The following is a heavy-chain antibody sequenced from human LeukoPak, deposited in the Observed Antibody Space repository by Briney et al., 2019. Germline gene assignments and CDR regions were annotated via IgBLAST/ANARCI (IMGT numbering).Heavy chain of an antibody. J-gene: IGHJ4*02. CDR2: VNPEDGET. D-gene: IGHD3-3*01. Sequence: ASVKLSCKVSGYTFTDYYMHWVRQAPGKGLEWMGLVNPEDGETIYAEKFQGRVTITADTSTDTAYMELSSLRSEDTAVYYCATGARVTIFGVVTPPFDYWGQGTLVTVSS. CDR1: GYTFTDYY. CDR3: ATGARVTIFGVVTPPFDY. V-gene: IGHV1-69-2*01.